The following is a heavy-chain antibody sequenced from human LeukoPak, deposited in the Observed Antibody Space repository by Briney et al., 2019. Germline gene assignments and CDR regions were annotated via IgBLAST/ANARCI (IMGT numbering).Heavy chain of an antibody. V-gene: IGHV6-1*01. CDR3: ASGGVAGTGYYYGMDV. CDR1: GDSVSSNSAT. D-gene: IGHD6-19*01. Sequence: QTLSLTCAISGDSVSSNSATWNWIRQSPSRGLEWLGRTYYWSKWYYDYAVSLRGRITINPDTSKDQFSLQLNSVTPEDTAVYYCASGGVAGTGYYYGMDVWGQGTTVTVSS. CDR2: TYYWSKWYY. J-gene: IGHJ6*02.